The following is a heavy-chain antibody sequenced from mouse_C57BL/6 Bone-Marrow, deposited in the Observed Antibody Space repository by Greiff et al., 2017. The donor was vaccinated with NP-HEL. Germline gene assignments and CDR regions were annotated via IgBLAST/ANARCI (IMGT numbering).Heavy chain of an antibody. CDR2: IYPSDSET. Sequence: QVQLQQPGAELVRPGSSVKLSCKASGYTFTSYWMDWVKQRPGQGLEWIGNIYPSDSETHYNQKFKDKATLTVDKSSSTAYMQLSSLTSEDSAVYYCARGRIYDYGSNDYWGQGTTLTVSS. CDR3: ARGRIYDYGSNDY. D-gene: IGHD1-1*01. CDR1: GYTFTSYW. V-gene: IGHV1-61*01. J-gene: IGHJ2*01.